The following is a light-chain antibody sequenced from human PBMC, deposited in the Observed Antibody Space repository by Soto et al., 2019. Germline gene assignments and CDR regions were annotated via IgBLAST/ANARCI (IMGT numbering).Light chain of an antibody. Sequence: QMHPSPSTLSASVGDTVPVTCRASQSVSGWLAWYQQKPGEAPKLLIYDASALPRGVPSRFSGSGSGTKFTLTIASLQPDDFATYYCQQYETFSGTFGPGTKVDI. CDR2: DAS. CDR1: QSVSGW. J-gene: IGKJ1*01. CDR3: QQYETFSGT. V-gene: IGKV1-5*01.